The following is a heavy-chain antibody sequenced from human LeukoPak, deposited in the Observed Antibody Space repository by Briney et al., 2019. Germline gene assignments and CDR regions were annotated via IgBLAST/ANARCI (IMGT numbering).Heavy chain of an antibody. J-gene: IGHJ4*02. D-gene: IGHD3-22*01. CDR2: IYTSGST. CDR1: GVSISSGSYY. V-gene: IGHV4-61*02. CDR3: VRTKTKKITMIHGGFDY. Sequence: PSQTLSLTCTVSGVSISSGSYYWSWIRQPAGKGLEWIGRIYTSGSTNYNPSHKSRVTISVDTSKNQFSLKLSSVTAADTAVYYCVRTKTKKITMIHGGFDYWGQGTLVTVSS.